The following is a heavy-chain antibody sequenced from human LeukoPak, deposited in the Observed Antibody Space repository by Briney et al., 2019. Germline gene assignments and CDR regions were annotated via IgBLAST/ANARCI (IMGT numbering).Heavy chain of an antibody. CDR3: ARGDGYNYFLPDY. D-gene: IGHD5-24*01. J-gene: IGHJ4*02. Sequence: SVKVSCKASGGTFSSYAISWVRQAPGQGLEWMGRIIPIFGTANYAQKFQGRVTITTDESTSTAYMELSGPRSEDTAVYYCARGDGYNYFLPDYWGQGTLVTVSS. CDR2: IIPIFGTA. V-gene: IGHV1-69*05. CDR1: GGTFSSYA.